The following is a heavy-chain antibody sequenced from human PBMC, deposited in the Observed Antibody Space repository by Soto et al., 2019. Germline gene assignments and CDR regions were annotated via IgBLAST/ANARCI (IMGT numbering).Heavy chain of an antibody. CDR2: ISPDESTK. V-gene: IGHV3-30*18. CDR1: GFTFSNYD. Sequence: QVHLVESGGGVVQLGRSLRLSCAASGFTFSNYDMYWVRQAPGKGLEWVAIISPDESTKNYADSVRGRFTISRDNSKNTLYLEMSSLRAEDTAVYFCVKDRLRWPLNWGQGTLVTVS. CDR3: VKDRLRWPLN. J-gene: IGHJ4*02. D-gene: IGHD4-17*01.